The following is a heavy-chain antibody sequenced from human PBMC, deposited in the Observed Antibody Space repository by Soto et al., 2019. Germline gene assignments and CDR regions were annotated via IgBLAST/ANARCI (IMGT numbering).Heavy chain of an antibody. D-gene: IGHD6-13*01. CDR3: ARGTSWQLPFDY. Sequence: SETLSLTCTVSGDSFSSDDYYWSWIRQPPGKGLEWIGYISYRVDTYYSPSLKSRVTMSIDTSKNQFSLRVSSVTAADTAVYYCARGTSWQLPFDYWGQGTLVTVSS. V-gene: IGHV4-30-4*02. CDR2: ISYRVDT. CDR1: GDSFSSDDYY. J-gene: IGHJ4*02.